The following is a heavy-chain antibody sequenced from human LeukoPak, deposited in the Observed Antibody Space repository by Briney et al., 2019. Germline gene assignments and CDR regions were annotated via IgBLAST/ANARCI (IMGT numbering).Heavy chain of an antibody. CDR3: ARQHDSYHYYYVDV. V-gene: IGHV4-38-2*01. J-gene: IGHJ6*03. CDR1: GYSISSGYY. D-gene: IGHD6-13*01. CDR2: LYHSDSI. Sequence: SETLSLTCAVSGYSISSGYYWIWIRQPPGKGLEWIGSLYHSDSIYYNPSLESRVTMSVDTSKNQFSLKLSFVTAADTAVYYCARQHDSYHYYYVDVWCTGTTVTVSS.